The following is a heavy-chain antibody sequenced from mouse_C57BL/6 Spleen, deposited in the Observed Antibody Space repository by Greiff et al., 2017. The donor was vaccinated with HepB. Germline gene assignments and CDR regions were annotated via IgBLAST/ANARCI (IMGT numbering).Heavy chain of an antibody. D-gene: IGHD4-1*01. CDR1: GYTFTSYW. CDR3: AREGTGTGGYFDY. CDR2: FDPNSGGT. V-gene: IGHV1-72*01. J-gene: IGHJ2*01. Sequence: VQLQQPGAELVKPGASVKLSCKASGYTFTSYWMHWVKQRPGRGLEWIGRFDPNSGGTKYNEKFKSKATLTVDKPSSTAYMQLSSLTSEDSAVYYCAREGTGTGGYFDYWGQGTTLTVSS.